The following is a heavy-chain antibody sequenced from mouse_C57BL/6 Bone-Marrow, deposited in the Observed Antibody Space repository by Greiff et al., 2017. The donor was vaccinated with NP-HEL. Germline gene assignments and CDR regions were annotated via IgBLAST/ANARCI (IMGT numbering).Heavy chain of an antibody. D-gene: IGHD1-1*01. Sequence: QVQLQQPGAELVMPGASVKLSCKASGYTFTSYWMHWVKQRPGQGLEWIGEIDPSDSYTNYNLKFKGKSTLTVDKSSSTAYVQLSSLTSEDSAVYYCARGSCGSSYWYFDVWGTETTITVSS. V-gene: IGHV1-69*01. J-gene: IGHJ1*03. CDR3: ARGSCGSSYWYFDV. CDR1: GYTFTSYW. CDR2: IDPSDSYT.